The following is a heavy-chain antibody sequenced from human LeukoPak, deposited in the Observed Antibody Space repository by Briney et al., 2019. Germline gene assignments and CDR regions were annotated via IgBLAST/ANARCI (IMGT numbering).Heavy chain of an antibody. CDR3: ARVLLPMITFGGVIDP. V-gene: IGHV4-30-2*01. CDR2: IYHSGST. CDR1: GGSISSGGYS. J-gene: IGHJ5*02. Sequence: PSETLSLTCAVSGGSISSGGYSWSCIRQPPGKGLEWIGYIYHSGSTYYNPSLKSRVTISVDRSKNQFSLKLSSVTAADTAVYYCARVLLPMITFGGVIDPWGQGTLVTVSS. D-gene: IGHD3-16*01.